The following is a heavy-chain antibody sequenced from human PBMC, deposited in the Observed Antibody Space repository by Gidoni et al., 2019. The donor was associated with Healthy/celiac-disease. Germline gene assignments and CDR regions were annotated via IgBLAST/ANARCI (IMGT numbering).Heavy chain of an antibody. D-gene: IGHD6-19*01. CDR1: GYTFTGYY. CDR2: INPNSGGT. Sequence: QVQLVQSGAEVKKPGASVKVSCKASGYTFTGYYMHWVRQAPGQGLEWMGWINPNSGGTNYAQKFQGWVTMTRDTSISTAYMELSRLRSEDTAVYYCARDLRDIAVAGTEFRDYYYYGMDVWGQGTTVTVSS. V-gene: IGHV1-2*04. CDR3: ARDLRDIAVAGTEFRDYYYYGMDV. J-gene: IGHJ6*02.